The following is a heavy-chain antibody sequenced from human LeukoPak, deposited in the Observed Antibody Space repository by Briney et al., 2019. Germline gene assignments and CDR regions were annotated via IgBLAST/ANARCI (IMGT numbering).Heavy chain of an antibody. D-gene: IGHD3-22*01. Sequence: GESLKISCKGPGYSFTSYWIGWVRQMPGKGLEWMGIIYPGDSDTRYSPSFQGQVTISADKSISTAYLQWSSLKASDTAMYYCARLPYYYDSSGYPIDYWGQGTLVTVSS. V-gene: IGHV5-51*01. CDR1: GYSFTSYW. CDR2: IYPGDSDT. J-gene: IGHJ4*02. CDR3: ARLPYYYDSSGYPIDY.